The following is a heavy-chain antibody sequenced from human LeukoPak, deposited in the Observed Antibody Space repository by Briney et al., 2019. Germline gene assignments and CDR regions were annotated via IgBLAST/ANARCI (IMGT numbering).Heavy chain of an antibody. CDR3: ARGGGGGGDY. J-gene: IGHJ4*02. CDR2: INTDGSIT. V-gene: IGHV3-74*01. D-gene: IGHD3-16*01. Sequence: PGGSLRLSCAASGFTFSSSWMHWVRQVPGRGLVWVSRINTDGSITTYADSVKGRFTISRDNAKNTVYLQMNSLRPEDTAVYYWARGGGGGGDYWGQGTLVTVSS. CDR1: GFTFSSSW.